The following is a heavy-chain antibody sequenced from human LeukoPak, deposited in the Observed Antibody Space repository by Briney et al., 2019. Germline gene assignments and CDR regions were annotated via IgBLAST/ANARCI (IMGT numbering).Heavy chain of an antibody. CDR2: IYYSGST. D-gene: IGHD3-22*01. CDR3: ARGYYYDSSGYYWPPDY. J-gene: IGHJ4*02. Sequence: SETLSLTCTVSGGSISSYYWSWIRQPPGKGLEWIGHIYYSGSTNYNPSLKNRVTISLDTSKNQFSLKLSSVTAADTAVYYCARGYYYDSSGYYWPPDYWGQGTLVTVSS. V-gene: IGHV4-59*08. CDR1: GGSISSYY.